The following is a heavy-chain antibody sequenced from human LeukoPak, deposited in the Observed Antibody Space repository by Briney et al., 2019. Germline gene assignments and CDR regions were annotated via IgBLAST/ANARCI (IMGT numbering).Heavy chain of an antibody. J-gene: IGHJ5*02. CDR1: GGSISSGGYY. CDR3: ARIPVGAYGYTWFDP. D-gene: IGHD1-26*01. Sequence: SETLSLTCTVSGGSISSGGYYWNWIRQPPGKGLEWIGYIYYTGSTIYNPSLKSRVTISLDTSKNQFSLRLNSVTAADTAVYYCARIPVGAYGYTWFDPWGQGTLVTVSS. V-gene: IGHV4-61*08. CDR2: IYYTGST.